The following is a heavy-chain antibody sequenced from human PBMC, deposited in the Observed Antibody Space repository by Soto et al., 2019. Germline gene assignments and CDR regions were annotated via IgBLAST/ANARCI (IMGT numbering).Heavy chain of an antibody. CDR3: ARVYRQSGYSSSRVFDY. CDR1: GGSINSGGYY. CDR2: MYYSGST. V-gene: IGHV4-31*03. D-gene: IGHD6-13*01. Sequence: QVQLRESGPGLVKPSQTLSLTCTVSGGSINSGGYYWNWIRQHPGKGLEWIGYMYYSGSTYFNPFLRSRVIISADSSEQQLSVKMLSATSAATAVYFCARVYRQSGYSSSRVFDYWGQVTLVNVSS. J-gene: IGHJ4*02.